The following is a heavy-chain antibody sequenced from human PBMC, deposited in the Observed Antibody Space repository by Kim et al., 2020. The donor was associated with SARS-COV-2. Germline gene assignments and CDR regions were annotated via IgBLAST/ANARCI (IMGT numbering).Heavy chain of an antibody. CDR2: ISGSGGST. CDR3: AKDHFHGIAAAGTLDY. CDR1: GFTFSSYA. J-gene: IGHJ4*02. V-gene: IGHV3-23*01. Sequence: GGSLRLSCAASGFTFSSYAMSWVRQAPGKGLEWVSAISGSGGSTYYADSVKGRFTISRDNSKNTLYLQMNSLRAEDTAVYYCAKDHFHGIAAAGTLDYWGQGTLVTVSS. D-gene: IGHD6-13*01.